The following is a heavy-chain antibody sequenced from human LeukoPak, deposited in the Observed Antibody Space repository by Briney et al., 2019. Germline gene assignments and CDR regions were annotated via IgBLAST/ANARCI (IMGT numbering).Heavy chain of an antibody. CDR3: ASRKQWDMIDY. J-gene: IGHJ4*02. Sequence: PGGSLRLSCAASGFTFSSYSMNWVRKAPGKGLEWVSYISSSSSTIYYADSVKGRFTISRDNAKNSLYLQMNSLRAEDTAVYYCASRKQWDMIDYWGQGSLVTVSS. D-gene: IGHD2-15*01. V-gene: IGHV3-48*01. CDR2: ISSSSSTI. CDR1: GFTFSSYS.